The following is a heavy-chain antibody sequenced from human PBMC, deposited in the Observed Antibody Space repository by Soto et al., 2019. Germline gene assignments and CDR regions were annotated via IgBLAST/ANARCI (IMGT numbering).Heavy chain of an antibody. Sequence: QMQLAESGGGVVQPRRSLRLSCAASGFTFSSYGMYWVRQAPGKGLEWLANLRYDGSKEYYADFVRGRFTISRDNSKNTLYLQMNSLRAEDTAVYYCARDRTYFGSGAVGMDVWGQGTTVTVSS. V-gene: IGHV3-33*01. J-gene: IGHJ6*02. CDR3: ARDRTYFGSGAVGMDV. D-gene: IGHD3-10*01. CDR1: GFTFSSYG. CDR2: LRYDGSKE.